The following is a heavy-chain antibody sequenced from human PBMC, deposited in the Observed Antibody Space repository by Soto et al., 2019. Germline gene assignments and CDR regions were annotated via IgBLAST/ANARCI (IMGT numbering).Heavy chain of an antibody. J-gene: IGHJ4*02. CDR1: GFDFRKFW. Sequence: DVQLVESGGGLVQTGGSLRLSCAASGFDFRKFWMNWIRHVPGKGLEWVATIKDDGSQKFYVDSVRGRFSISRDNGMTVVFLEMSSLRGGDTATYYCSRQHYGDYFYYWGQGVVVTVSS. CDR2: IKDDGSQK. D-gene: IGHD3-10*01. CDR3: SRQHYGDYFYY. V-gene: IGHV3-7*01.